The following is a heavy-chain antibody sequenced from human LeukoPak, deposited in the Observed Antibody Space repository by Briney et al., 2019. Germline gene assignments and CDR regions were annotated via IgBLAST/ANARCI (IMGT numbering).Heavy chain of an antibody. Sequence: SETLSLTCSVAGGSISTYYWNWIRQTPGKGLEWIGHISNGNTDYNPSLKSRVTISVDTSKNQFSLRLTSVTAADTAVYYCARDRAHSYGRYFDPWGQGALVIVSS. CDR2: ISNGNT. CDR3: ARDRAHSYGRYFDP. CDR1: GGSISTYY. J-gene: IGHJ5*02. D-gene: IGHD5-18*01. V-gene: IGHV4-59*01.